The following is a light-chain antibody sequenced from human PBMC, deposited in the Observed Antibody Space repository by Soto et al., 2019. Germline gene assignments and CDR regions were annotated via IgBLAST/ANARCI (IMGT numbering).Light chain of an antibody. CDR1: QSVSAN. CDR2: GAS. J-gene: IGKJ1*01. CDR3: QQYDNWPRT. V-gene: IGKV3-15*01. Sequence: EIVMTQSPATLSVSPGERATLPCRASQSVSANLAWYQQKPGQAPRLLIYGASTRATGIPARFSGSGSGTEFTITISSLQSEDVAVYYCQQYDNWPRTFGQGTEVDIK.